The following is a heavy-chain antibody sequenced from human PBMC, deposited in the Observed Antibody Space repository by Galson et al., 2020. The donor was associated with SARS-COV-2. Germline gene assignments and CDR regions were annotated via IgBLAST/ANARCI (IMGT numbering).Heavy chain of an antibody. CDR3: ARAVYQDIVVVPAALGVYYMDF. D-gene: IGHD2-2*01. CDR2: IYYSGST. Sequence: SETLSLTCTVSGGSISSYYWSWIRQPPGKGLEWIGYIYYSGSTNYNPSLKSRVTISVDTSKNQFSLKLSSVTAADTAVYYCARAVYQDIVVVPAALGVYYMDFWGKGTTVTVSS. J-gene: IGHJ6*03. CDR1: GGSISSYY. V-gene: IGHV4-59*01.